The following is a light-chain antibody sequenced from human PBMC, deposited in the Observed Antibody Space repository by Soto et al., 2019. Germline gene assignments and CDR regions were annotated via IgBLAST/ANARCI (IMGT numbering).Light chain of an antibody. Sequence: EIVMTQSPATLSVSPGERATLSCRASQSISMNLAWYQQRPGQAPRLLIYGASTRATGIPARFSGSGSGTDFTLTISSLQSEDFAVYFCHQSHNWPPWTFGQGTTVEIK. CDR3: HQSHNWPPWT. V-gene: IGKV3-15*01. J-gene: IGKJ1*01. CDR2: GAS. CDR1: QSISMN.